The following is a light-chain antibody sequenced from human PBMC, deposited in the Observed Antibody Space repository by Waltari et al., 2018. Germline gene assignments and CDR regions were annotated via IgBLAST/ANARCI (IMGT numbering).Light chain of an antibody. J-gene: IGLJ2*01. V-gene: IGLV4-69*01. Sequence: QLVLTQSPSASASLGASVKLTCTLSSGHSSYAIAWHQQQPEKGPRYLMKLNSDGSHSKGAGIPDRFSGSSSGAERYLTISSLQSEDEADYYCQTWGTGRVFGGGTKLTVL. CDR1: SGHSSYA. CDR3: QTWGTGRV. CDR2: LNSDGSH.